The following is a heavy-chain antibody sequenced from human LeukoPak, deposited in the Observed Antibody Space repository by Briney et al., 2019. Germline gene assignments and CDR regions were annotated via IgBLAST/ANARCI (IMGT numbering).Heavy chain of an antibody. J-gene: IGHJ4*02. V-gene: IGHV1-69*04. Sequence: GASVKVSCKASGGTFSSYAISWVRQAPGQGLEWMGRIIPILGIANYAQKFQGRVTITADKSTSTAYMELSSLRSEDTAVYYCARGREPASHLGYWGQGTLVTVSS. CDR2: IIPILGIA. CDR3: ARGREPASHLGY. CDR1: GGTFSSYA. D-gene: IGHD1-26*01.